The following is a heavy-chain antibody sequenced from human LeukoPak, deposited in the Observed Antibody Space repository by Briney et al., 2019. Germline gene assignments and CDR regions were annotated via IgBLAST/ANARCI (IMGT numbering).Heavy chain of an antibody. CDR3: ARGIVGATRPQAV. CDR1: GYSISSGYY. V-gene: IGHV4-38-2*02. Sequence: SETLSLTCSVSGYSISSGYYWGWIRQPPGKGLEWIGSIYHSGSTYYNPSLKSRVTISVDTSKNQFSLKLSSVTAADTAVYYCARGIVGATRPQAVWGQGTLVTVSS. CDR2: IYHSGST. D-gene: IGHD1-26*01. J-gene: IGHJ4*02.